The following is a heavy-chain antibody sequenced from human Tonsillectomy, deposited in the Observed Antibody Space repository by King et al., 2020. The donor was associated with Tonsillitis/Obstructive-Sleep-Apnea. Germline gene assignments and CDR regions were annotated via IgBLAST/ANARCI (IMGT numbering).Heavy chain of an antibody. CDR2: ISYATNDT. CDR3: ARLTDYIASIFLAY. V-gene: IGHV3-21*01. D-gene: IGHD4-11*01. J-gene: IGHJ4*02. Sequence: VQLVESGGGLVKPGGSLRLSCAASGFTFSSYNMVWVRQAPGKGLEWVSSISYATNDTYYADSVKGRFTISRDNAKNSLYLQMHSLRAEDTAIYYWARLTDYIASIFLAYWGQGTLVTVSS. CDR1: GFTFSSYN.